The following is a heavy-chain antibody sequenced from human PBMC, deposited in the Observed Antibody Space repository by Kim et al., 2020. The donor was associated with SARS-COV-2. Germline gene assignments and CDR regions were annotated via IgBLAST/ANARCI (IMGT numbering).Heavy chain of an antibody. CDR3: AKIVSPVDGTNVFVI. CDR1: GFIFSSYG. J-gene: IGHJ3*02. D-gene: IGHD6-13*01. V-gene: IGHV3-30*02. Sequence: GGSLRLSCAASGFIFSSYGMNWVRQAPGKGLEWVSFICSDGNMENDVDSVKGRLTISRDNAKNTLYLQMNSLRDEDTAVYYCAKIVSPVDGTNVFVIWGQGAMGSLSS. CDR2: ICSDGNME.